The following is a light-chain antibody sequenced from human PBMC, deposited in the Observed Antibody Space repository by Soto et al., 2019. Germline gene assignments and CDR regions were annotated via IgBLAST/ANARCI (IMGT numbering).Light chain of an antibody. V-gene: IGLV1-40*01. Sequence: QSVLTQPPSVSGAPGQRVTISCTGSSPNIGAGYDVHWYHQLPGTAPKLLIYGNNNRPSGVPDRFSGSKSGTSASLAITGLQAEDEADYYCQSYDSSLSGSVFGGGTKLTVL. J-gene: IGLJ3*02. CDR1: SPNIGAGYD. CDR3: QSYDSSLSGSV. CDR2: GNN.